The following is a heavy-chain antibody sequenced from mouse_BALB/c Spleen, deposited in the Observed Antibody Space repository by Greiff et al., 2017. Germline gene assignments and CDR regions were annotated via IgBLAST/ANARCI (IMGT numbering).Heavy chain of an antibody. V-gene: IGHV1-69*02. CDR2: IDPSDSET. D-gene: IGHD2-2*01. CDR1: GYTFTSYW. Sequence: VQLQQPGAELVKPGAPVKLSCKASGYTFTSYWMNWVKQRPGRGLEWIGRIDPSDSETHYNQKFKDKATLTVDKSSSTAYIQLSSLTSEDSAVYSCARGVTRYFDYWGQGTTLTVSS. CDR3: ARGVTRYFDY. J-gene: IGHJ2*01.